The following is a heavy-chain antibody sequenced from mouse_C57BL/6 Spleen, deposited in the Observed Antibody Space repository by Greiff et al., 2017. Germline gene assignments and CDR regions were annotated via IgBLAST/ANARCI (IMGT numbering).Heavy chain of an antibody. D-gene: IGHD1-1*01. Sequence: QVQLQQPGAELVRPGTSVKLSCKASGYTFTSYWLHWVKQRPGQGLEWIGVIDPSDSYPNYNQKFKGKATLTVDTSSSTAYMQLSSLTSEDSAVYYCARGRYDVPTGFAYWGQGTLVTVSA. V-gene: IGHV1-59*01. CDR1: GYTFTSYW. CDR2: IDPSDSYP. CDR3: ARGRYDVPTGFAY. J-gene: IGHJ3*01.